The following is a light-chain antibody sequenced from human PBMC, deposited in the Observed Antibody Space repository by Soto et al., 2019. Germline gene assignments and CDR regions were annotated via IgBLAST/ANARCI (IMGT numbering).Light chain of an antibody. CDR2: AAS. CDR3: QQSYSTPFT. V-gene: IGKV1-39*01. Sequence: DLQMTQSPSSLSASVGDRVTITCRASQSISSYLNWYQQKPGKAPKLLIYAASSLQSGVPSRFSGSGSGTDFTLTINSLQPEDFATYYCQQSYSTPFTFGPRTKVDIK. J-gene: IGKJ3*01. CDR1: QSISSY.